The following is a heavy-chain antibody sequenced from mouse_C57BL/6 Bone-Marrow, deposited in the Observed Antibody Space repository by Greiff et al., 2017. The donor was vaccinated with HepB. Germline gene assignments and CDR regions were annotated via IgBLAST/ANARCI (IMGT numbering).Heavy chain of an antibody. CDR2: IDPETGGT. CDR3: TRDSYYYAMDY. J-gene: IGHJ4*01. D-gene: IGHD2-12*01. CDR1: GYTFTDYE. Sequence: VKHQESGAELVRPGASVTLSCKASGYTFTDYEMNWVKQPHVHGLEWNGAIDPETGGTAYNQKFKGKDILTADKYSSTAYMELRRLTSEDSDVYYCTRDSYYYAMDYWGQGTSVTVSS. V-gene: IGHV1-15*01.